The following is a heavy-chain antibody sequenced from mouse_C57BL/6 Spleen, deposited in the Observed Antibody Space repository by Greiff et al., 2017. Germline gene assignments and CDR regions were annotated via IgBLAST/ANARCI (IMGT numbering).Heavy chain of an antibody. CDR2: INPGSGGT. CDR1: GYAFTNYL. CDR3: ARFITTVVAPYFDY. J-gene: IGHJ2*01. Sequence: QVQLQQSGAELVRPGTSVKVSCKASGYAFTNYLIEWVQQRPGQGLEWIGVINPGSGGTNYNEKFKGKATLTADKSSSTAYMQLSSLTSEDSAVYFCARFITTVVAPYFDYWGQGTTLTVSS. D-gene: IGHD1-1*01. V-gene: IGHV1-54*01.